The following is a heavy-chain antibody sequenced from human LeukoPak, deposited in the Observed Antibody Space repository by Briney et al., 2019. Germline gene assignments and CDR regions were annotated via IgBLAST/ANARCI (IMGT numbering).Heavy chain of an antibody. CDR1: GFSFDDYA. CDR3: VKDRTYYYDSNGYFDY. J-gene: IGHJ4*02. D-gene: IGHD3-22*01. V-gene: IGHV3-9*01. CDR2: LSWNTISM. Sequence: GGSLRLSCAASGFSFDDYAMHWVRQVPGKGLEWVSGLSWNTISMGYADSVKGRFTISRDNAKNSLHLQMNSLRPEDTALYYCVKDRTYYYDSNGYFDYWGQGTLVTVSS.